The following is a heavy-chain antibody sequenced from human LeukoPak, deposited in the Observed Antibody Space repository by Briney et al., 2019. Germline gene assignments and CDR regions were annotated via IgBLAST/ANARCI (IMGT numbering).Heavy chain of an antibody. V-gene: IGHV3-53*01. D-gene: IGHD4-17*01. J-gene: IGHJ4*02. CDR3: ATGYGDYLLDY. CDR2: IYSGGST. Sequence: GGSLRLSCAASGFTFSSNGMSWVRQAPGKGLEWVSVIYSGGSTYYADSVKGRFTISRDNSKNTLYLQMNSLRAEDTAVYYCATGYGDYLLDYWGQGTLVTVSS. CDR1: GFTFSSNG.